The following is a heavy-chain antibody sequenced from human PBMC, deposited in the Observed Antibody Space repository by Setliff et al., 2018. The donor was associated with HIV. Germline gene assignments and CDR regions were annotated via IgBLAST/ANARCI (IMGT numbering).Heavy chain of an antibody. Sequence: SETLSLTCTVSGGSINSRSYYWAWIRQPPGKGLEWVASIYFSGTPYYNPSLKNRVTISVDTSKSQFSLKLSSVTAADTAVYYCARRGMWSYETGGNPTATFDYWGQGTLVTVSS. CDR2: IYFSGTP. CDR1: GGSINSRSYY. V-gene: IGHV4-39*01. D-gene: IGHD2-8*02. CDR3: ARRGMWSYETGGNPTATFDY. J-gene: IGHJ4*02.